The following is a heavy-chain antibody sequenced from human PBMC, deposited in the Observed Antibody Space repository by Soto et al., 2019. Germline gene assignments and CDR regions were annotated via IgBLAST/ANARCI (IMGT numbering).Heavy chain of an antibody. V-gene: IGHV1-3*01. J-gene: IGHJ5*02. CDR1: GYTFTSCA. Sequence: ASVKVSCKASGYTFTSCAMHWVRQAPGQRLEWMGWINAGNGNTKYSQKLQGRVTMTTDTSTSTAYMELRSLRSDDTAVYYCARSDCSGGSCYLFWFDPWGQGTLVTVSS. D-gene: IGHD2-15*01. CDR3: ARSDCSGGSCYLFWFDP. CDR2: INAGNGNT.